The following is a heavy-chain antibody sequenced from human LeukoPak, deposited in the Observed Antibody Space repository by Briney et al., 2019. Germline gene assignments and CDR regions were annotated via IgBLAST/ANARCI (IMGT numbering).Heavy chain of an antibody. CDR3: SFDYDILTGYVYGMDV. D-gene: IGHD3-9*01. Sequence: PSETLSLTCTVSGGSISSSSYYWGWIRQPPGKGLEWIGSIYYSGSTYYNPSLKSRVTISVDTSKNQFSLKLSPVTAADTAVYYCSFDYDILTGYVYGMDVWGQGTTVTVSS. CDR1: GGSISSSSYY. V-gene: IGHV4-39*01. CDR2: IYYSGST. J-gene: IGHJ6*02.